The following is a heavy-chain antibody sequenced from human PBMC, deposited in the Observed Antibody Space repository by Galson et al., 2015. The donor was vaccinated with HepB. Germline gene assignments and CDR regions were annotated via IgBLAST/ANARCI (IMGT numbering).Heavy chain of an antibody. CDR3: AIGALRRGTTLVYYYYGMDV. J-gene: IGHJ6*02. D-gene: IGHD2/OR15-2a*01. Sequence: QSGAEVKKPGESLRISCKGSGYGFITYWISWVRQMPGKGLEWMGRIDPSDSYINYSPSFQGHVTISADKSISTAYLQWSSLKASDTAVEYCAIGALRRGTTLVYYYYGMDVWGQGTTVTVSS. CDR2: IDPSDSYI. CDR1: GYGFITYW. V-gene: IGHV5-10-1*01.